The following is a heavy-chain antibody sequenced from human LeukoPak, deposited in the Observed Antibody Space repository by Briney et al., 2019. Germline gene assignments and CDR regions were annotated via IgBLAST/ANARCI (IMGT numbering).Heavy chain of an antibody. CDR2: ISGSGGRT. Sequence: GGSLRLSCAASGFTFSSYAMSWVRQALGKGPEWVSAISGSGGRTYYADSVKGRFTISRDNSKNTLYLQMNSLRAEDTAVYYCAKSPGPTVTTIDDWGQGTLVSVSS. D-gene: IGHD4-17*01. J-gene: IGHJ4*02. CDR1: GFTFSSYA. V-gene: IGHV3-23*01. CDR3: AKSPGPTVTTIDD.